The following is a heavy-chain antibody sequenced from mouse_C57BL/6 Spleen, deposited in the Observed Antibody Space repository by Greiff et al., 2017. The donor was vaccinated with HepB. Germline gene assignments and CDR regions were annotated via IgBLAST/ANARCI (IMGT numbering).Heavy chain of an antibody. Sequence: EVKVVESGPELVKPGASVKISCKASGYTFTDYYMNWVKQSHGKSLEWIGDINPNNGGTSYNQKFKGKATLTVDKSSSTAYMELRSLTSEDSAVYYCARDAVFAYWGQGTLVTVSA. CDR1: GYTFTDYY. V-gene: IGHV1-26*01. CDR2: INPNNGGT. J-gene: IGHJ3*01. CDR3: ARDAVFAY.